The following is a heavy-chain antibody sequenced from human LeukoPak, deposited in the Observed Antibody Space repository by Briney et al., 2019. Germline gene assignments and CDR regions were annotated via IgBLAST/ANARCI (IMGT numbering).Heavy chain of an antibody. V-gene: IGHV3-21*01. CDR2: ISSSNSYI. Sequence: GGSLRLSCAASGFTFSSYNMNWVRQAPGKGLEWVSSISSSNSYIYYTDSVKGRFTISRDNSKDTLYLQMDSLRAEDTALYYCAREEHDYVWGSYRYYYYYGIDVWGQGTTVTVSS. D-gene: IGHD3-16*02. CDR3: AREEHDYVWGSYRYYYYYGIDV. J-gene: IGHJ6*02. CDR1: GFTFSSYN.